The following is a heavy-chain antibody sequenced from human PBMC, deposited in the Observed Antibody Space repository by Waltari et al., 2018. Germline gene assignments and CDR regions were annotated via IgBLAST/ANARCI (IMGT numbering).Heavy chain of an antibody. V-gene: IGHV3-72*01. CDR1: GFPFSDSY. Sequence: EVQLVESGGGLVQPGGSLRLSCAVSGFPFSDSYMDWVRQAPGKGLEWVGRSRHKADSYTTEYAASVKGRFTISRDNSKNSLYLQMNSLRSEDTAVYYCTRAVGDWGQGTLVTVSS. CDR2: SRHKADSYTT. J-gene: IGHJ4*02. D-gene: IGHD3-16*01. CDR3: TRAVGD.